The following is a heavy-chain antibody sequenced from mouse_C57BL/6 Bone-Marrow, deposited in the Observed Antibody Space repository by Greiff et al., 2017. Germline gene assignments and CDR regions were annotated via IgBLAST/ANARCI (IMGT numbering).Heavy chain of an antibody. CDR2: IHPSDSDT. CDR3: AIKAFYYYGSSWYFDV. Sequence: QVQLKESGAELVKPGASVKVSCKASGYTFTSYWMHWVKQRPGQGLEWIGRIHPSDSDTNYNQKFKGKATLTVDKSSSTAYMQLSSLTSEDSAVYYCAIKAFYYYGSSWYFDVWGTGTTVTVSS. J-gene: IGHJ1*03. D-gene: IGHD1-1*01. CDR1: GYTFTSYW. V-gene: IGHV1-74*01.